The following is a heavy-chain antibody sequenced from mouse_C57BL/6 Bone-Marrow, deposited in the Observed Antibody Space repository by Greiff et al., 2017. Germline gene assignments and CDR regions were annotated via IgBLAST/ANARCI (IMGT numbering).Heavy chain of an antibody. V-gene: IGHV1-54*01. J-gene: IGHJ3*01. Sequence: QVQLQQSGAELVRPGTSVKVSCKASGYAFTNYLIEWVKQRPGQGLEWIGVINPGSGGTNYNEKFKGKATLTADNSSSTAYMQLSSLTSEDSAVYFGARSKNWDSWFAYWGQGTLVTVSA. D-gene: IGHD4-1*01. CDR2: INPGSGGT. CDR1: GYAFTNYL. CDR3: ARSKNWDSWFAY.